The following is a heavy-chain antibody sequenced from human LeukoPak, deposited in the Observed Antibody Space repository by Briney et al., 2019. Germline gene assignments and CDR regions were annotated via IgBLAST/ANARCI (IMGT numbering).Heavy chain of an antibody. V-gene: IGHV3-30*18. J-gene: IGHJ4*02. CDR3: AKDRYCSGGSCYRPGDY. Sequence: GGSLRLSCAASGFTFSSYGMHWVRQAPGKGLEWVAVISYDGSNKYYADSVKGRFTISRDNSKNTLYLQVNSLRAEDTAVYYCAKDRYCSGGSCYRPGDYWGQGTLVTVSS. D-gene: IGHD2-15*01. CDR2: ISYDGSNK. CDR1: GFTFSSYG.